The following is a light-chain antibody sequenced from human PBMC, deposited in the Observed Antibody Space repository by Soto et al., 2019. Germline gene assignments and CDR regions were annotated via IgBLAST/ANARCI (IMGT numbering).Light chain of an antibody. CDR3: SSYTSSSTVV. Sequence: QSALTQPASVSGSPGQSITISCTGTSSDVGGYNYVSWYQQHPGKAPKLMIYDVSNRPSGVSKRFSGSKSSNTAFLTISGLQDADEADYYCSSYTSSSTVVFGGGTKLTVL. CDR2: DVS. CDR1: SSDVGGYNY. J-gene: IGLJ2*01. V-gene: IGLV2-14*01.